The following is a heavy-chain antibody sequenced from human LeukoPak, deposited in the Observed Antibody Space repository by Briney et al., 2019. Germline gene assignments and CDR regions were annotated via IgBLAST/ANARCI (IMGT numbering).Heavy chain of an antibody. CDR1: GFTFRTYA. D-gene: IGHD3-10*01. Sequence: PGGSLRLSCAASGFTFRTYAMHWVRHAPGKGLEWVAFIRYHGNEEFYADSVKGGFTISRDNSKNTLYLQMNSLTTEDTAVYFCAKDNDGSGSYYKTGLDYWGQGTQVTVSS. V-gene: IGHV3-30*02. CDR2: IRYHGNEE. J-gene: IGHJ4*02. CDR3: AKDNDGSGSYYKTGLDY.